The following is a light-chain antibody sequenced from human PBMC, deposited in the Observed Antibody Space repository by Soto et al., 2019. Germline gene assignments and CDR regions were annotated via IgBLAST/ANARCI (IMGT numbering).Light chain of an antibody. CDR3: QQYGSSPWT. Sequence: EIVITQSPGTLSVSPGERATISCRTSQSVSSHLAWYQQNPGQAPRLLIYGASTRATGIPARFSASGSSTDFTLTISSLQSEDFAVYYCQQYGSSPWTFGQGTKVDIK. CDR1: QSVSSH. CDR2: GAS. J-gene: IGKJ1*01. V-gene: IGKV3-15*01.